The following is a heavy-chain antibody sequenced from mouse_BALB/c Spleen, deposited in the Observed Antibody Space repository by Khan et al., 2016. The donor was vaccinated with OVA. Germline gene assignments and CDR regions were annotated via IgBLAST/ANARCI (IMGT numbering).Heavy chain of an antibody. CDR1: GFSLNTYG. D-gene: IGHD2-14*01. CDR2: IRSGGST. Sequence: VQLQESGPGLVQPSQSLSITCTVSGFSLNTYGIHWIRQSQGKGLEWLGVIRSGGSTDYNGAFISRLNITKDNSKSQVFFKRNSLQADDTAKYYCARNSYMYDFTYWGQGTLVTVSA. CDR3: ARNSYMYDFTY. J-gene: IGHJ3*01. V-gene: IGHV2-2*01.